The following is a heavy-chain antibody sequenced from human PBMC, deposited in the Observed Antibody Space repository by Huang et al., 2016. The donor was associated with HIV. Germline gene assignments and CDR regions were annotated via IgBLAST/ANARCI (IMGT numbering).Heavy chain of an antibody. CDR3: ARTGSYYYGSGSYHFGDY. J-gene: IGHJ4*02. CDR1: GFAFSSYA. Sequence: QVQLVESGGGVVQPGRSLRLSCAASGFAFSSYAMHWVRQASGKGVGWLAVISMDGSNKNYAHFVKGRFTISRDNSKGTVYLQMNSLRPEDTAVYSCARTGSYYYGSGSYHFGDYWGQGTLVTVSS. V-gene: IGHV3-30-3*01. D-gene: IGHD3-10*01. CDR2: ISMDGSNK.